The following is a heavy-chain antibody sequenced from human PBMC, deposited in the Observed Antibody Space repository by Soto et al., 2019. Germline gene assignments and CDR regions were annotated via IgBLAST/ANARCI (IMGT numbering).Heavy chain of an antibody. CDR3: ARAPRMAPFDI. Sequence: VGSLRLSCAASGFIFSPYGIHWVRQAPGKGLEWVALIRNDGSDKYYAESVTGRFTISRDNSKSTVYLQMNSLRAEDTALYFCARAPRMAPFDIWGQGTMVTVSS. V-gene: IGHV3-33*01. CDR2: IRNDGSDK. J-gene: IGHJ3*02. CDR1: GFIFSPYG.